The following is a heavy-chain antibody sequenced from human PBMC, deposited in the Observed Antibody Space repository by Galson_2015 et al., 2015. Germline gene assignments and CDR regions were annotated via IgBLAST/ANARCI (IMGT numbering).Heavy chain of an antibody. Sequence: SLRLSCAASGFTFSSYGMHWVRQAPGKGLEWVAVISYDGSNKYYADSVKGRFTISRDNSKNTLYLQMNSLRAEDTAVYYCAKDSLKRAYIVAAGTYWGQGTLVTVSS. CDR2: ISYDGSNK. J-gene: IGHJ4*02. V-gene: IGHV3-30*18. CDR3: AKDSLKRAYIVAAGTY. D-gene: IGHD6-13*01. CDR1: GFTFSSYG.